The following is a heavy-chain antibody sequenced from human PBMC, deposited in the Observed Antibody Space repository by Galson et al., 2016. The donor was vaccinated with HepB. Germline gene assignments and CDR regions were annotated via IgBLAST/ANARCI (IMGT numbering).Heavy chain of an antibody. CDR1: GFTFRSYA. CDR2: ISSDGHST. V-gene: IGHV3-64*01. Sequence: GFTFRSYAMHWVRQAPGKGLEYVSAISSDGHSTYYAKSAKGRFTISRDNSKNTLYLQMGRLRAEDMAMYYCARGIEGYALREIVYFDYWGQGTLVTVSS. J-gene: IGHJ4*02. CDR3: ARGIEGYALREIVYFDY. D-gene: IGHD2-2*01.